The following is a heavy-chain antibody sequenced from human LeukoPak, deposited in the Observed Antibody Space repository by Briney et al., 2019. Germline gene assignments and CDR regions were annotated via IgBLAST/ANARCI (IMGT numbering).Heavy chain of an antibody. D-gene: IGHD2-2*01. CDR2: IWYDGSTK. J-gene: IGHJ4*02. CDR1: GFTFSSYG. CDR3: ARPGYCSSTSCSYGLAFAY. Sequence: GGSLRLSCTASGFTFSSYGMHWVRQAPGKGLEWMGVIWYDGSTKYYADSVKGRFTISRDNSKNTLYLQMNSLSAEDTAVYYCARPGYCSSTSCSYGLAFAYWGQGTLVTVSS. V-gene: IGHV3-33*01.